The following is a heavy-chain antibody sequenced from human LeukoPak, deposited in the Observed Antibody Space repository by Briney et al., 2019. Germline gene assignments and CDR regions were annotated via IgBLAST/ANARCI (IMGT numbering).Heavy chain of an antibody. V-gene: IGHV4-34*01. CDR3: ARGAVL. Sequence: SETLSPTCAVYGGSFSDYYWSWIRQPPGKGLEWIGEINRSGSTNYNPSLKSRVTISVDTSKNQVSLKMSSVTAADTAVYYCARGAVLWGQGTMVTVSS. CDR2: INRSGST. D-gene: IGHD6-6*01. J-gene: IGHJ3*01. CDR1: GGSFSDYY.